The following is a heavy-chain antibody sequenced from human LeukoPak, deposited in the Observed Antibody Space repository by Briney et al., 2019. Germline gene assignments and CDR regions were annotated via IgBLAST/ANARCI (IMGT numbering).Heavy chain of an antibody. CDR3: AREYFYGMDV. V-gene: IGHV3-72*01. Sequence: TGGSLRLSCAASGFPVSTYYMDWVRQAPGKGLEWVGLSRAKGDSYSTEYAASVRGRFSISRDESQNSMFLHMNSLKTEDTAVYFCAREYFYGMDVWGQGTTVTVSS. CDR1: GFPVSTYY. J-gene: IGHJ6*02. CDR2: SRAKGDSYST.